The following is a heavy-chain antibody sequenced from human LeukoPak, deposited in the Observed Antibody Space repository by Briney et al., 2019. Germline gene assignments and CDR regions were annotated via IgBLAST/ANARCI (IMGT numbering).Heavy chain of an antibody. V-gene: IGHV1-46*01. J-gene: IGHJ3*02. CDR1: GYIFTGYC. Sequence: ASVKVSCKASGYIFTGYCMHWVRQAPGQGLEWMGIINPSGGTTSYAQKFQGRVTMTRDTSASTVYMELTSLRSEETAVYSCARDKVAGTRDAFDIWGQGTMVTVSS. D-gene: IGHD6-19*01. CDR2: INPSGGTT. CDR3: ARDKVAGTRDAFDI.